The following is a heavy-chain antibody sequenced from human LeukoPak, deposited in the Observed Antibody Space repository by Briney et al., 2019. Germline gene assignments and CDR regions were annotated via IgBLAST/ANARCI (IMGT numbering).Heavy chain of an antibody. J-gene: IGHJ5*02. V-gene: IGHV3-73*01. CDR2: IRSKANSYAT. CDR1: GFTFSSYA. CDR3: TRLGYSGYDSPRPLSWFDP. Sequence: GGSLRLSCAASGFTFSSYAMSWVRQASGKGLEWVGRIRSKANSYATVYAASVKGRFTISRDDSKNTAYLQMNSLKTEDTAVYYCTRLGYSGYDSPRPLSWFDPWGQGTLVAVSS. D-gene: IGHD5-12*01.